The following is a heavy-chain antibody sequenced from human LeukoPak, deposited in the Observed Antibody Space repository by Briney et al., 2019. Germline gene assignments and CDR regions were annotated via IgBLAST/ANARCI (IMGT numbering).Heavy chain of an antibody. J-gene: IGHJ5*02. D-gene: IGHD1-26*01. Sequence: PSETLSLTCAVSGYSISSGYYWGWIRQPPGKGLEWIGSIYHSGSTYYNPSLKSRVTISVDTSMNQFSLKLSSVTAADTAVYYCARSSYSGNNWFDPWGQGTLVTVSS. CDR1: GYSISSGYY. V-gene: IGHV4-38-2*01. CDR2: IYHSGST. CDR3: ARSSYSGNNWFDP.